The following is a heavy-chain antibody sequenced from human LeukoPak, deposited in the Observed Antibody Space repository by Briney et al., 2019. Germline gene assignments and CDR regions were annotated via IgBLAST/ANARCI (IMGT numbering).Heavy chain of an antibody. CDR2: ISDSGGST. J-gene: IGHJ4*02. V-gene: IGHV3-23*01. CDR3: ARGRGTIYMFDY. Sequence: GGSLRLSCVASGFAFRNNAMSWVRQAPGKGLEWVSLISDSGGSTNYADSVKGRFTISRDNSKNTLYLQMNSLRAEDTAVYYCARGRGTIYMFDYWGQGTLVTVSS. CDR1: GFAFRNNA. D-gene: IGHD2/OR15-2a*01.